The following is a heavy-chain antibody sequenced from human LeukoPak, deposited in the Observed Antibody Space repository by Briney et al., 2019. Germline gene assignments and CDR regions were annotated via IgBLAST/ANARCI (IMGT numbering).Heavy chain of an antibody. CDR2: ISHDGSNK. V-gene: IGHV3-30*04. CDR1: GFTFSSYA. Sequence: GGSLRLSCAASGFTFSSYAMHWVRQAPGKGLEWVAVISHDGSNKYYADSVKGRFTISRDNSKNTLYLQMNSLRAEDTAVYYCAKDRTGSGSSDYWGQGTLVTVSS. J-gene: IGHJ4*02. D-gene: IGHD3-10*01. CDR3: AKDRTGSGSSDY.